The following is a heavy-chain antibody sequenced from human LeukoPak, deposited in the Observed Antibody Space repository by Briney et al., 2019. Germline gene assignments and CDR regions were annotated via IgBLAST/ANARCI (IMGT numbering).Heavy chain of an antibody. Sequence: GGSLRLSCVASGFNFSNHDMSWFRQVPGKGLEWVSGISGSGSRTYYADSVKGRFTISRDNSKNTLYLQMNSLRAEDTAVYYCAFERVAVAGFDYWGQGTLVTVSS. CDR2: ISGSGSRT. V-gene: IGHV3-23*01. J-gene: IGHJ4*02. D-gene: IGHD6-19*01. CDR1: GFNFSNHD. CDR3: AFERVAVAGFDY.